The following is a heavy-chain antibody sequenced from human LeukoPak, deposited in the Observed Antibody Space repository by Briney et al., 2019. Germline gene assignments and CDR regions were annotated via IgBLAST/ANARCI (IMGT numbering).Heavy chain of an antibody. CDR1: GFTFSSYA. CDR2: ISYDGSNK. Sequence: GGSLRLSCAASGFTFSSYAMHWVRQAPGKGLEWVAVISYDGSNKYYADSVKGRFTIPRDTSKNTLFLQMNNLRAEDTAVYYCAKDYAAGLDLWGRGTLVIVSS. D-gene: IGHD6-13*01. CDR3: AKDYAAGLDL. J-gene: IGHJ2*01. V-gene: IGHV3-30-3*01.